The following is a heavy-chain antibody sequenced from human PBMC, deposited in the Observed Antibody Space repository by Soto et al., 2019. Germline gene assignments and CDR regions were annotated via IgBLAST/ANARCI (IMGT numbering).Heavy chain of an antibody. CDR1: GGSISSGGYY. CDR2: IYYSGST. V-gene: IGHV4-31*03. CDR3: ARDDYGDYAYGMDV. D-gene: IGHD4-17*01. J-gene: IGHJ6*02. Sequence: QVQLQESGPGLVKPSQTLSLTCTVSGGSISSGGYYWSWIRQHPGKGLEWIGYIYYSGSTYYNPSLERRVNIPVETSKNQFSLKLSSVTAADTAVYYCARDDYGDYAYGMDVWGQGTTVTVSS.